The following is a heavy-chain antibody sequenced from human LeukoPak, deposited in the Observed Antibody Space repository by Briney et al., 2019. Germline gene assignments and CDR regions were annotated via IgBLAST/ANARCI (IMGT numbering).Heavy chain of an antibody. J-gene: IGHJ4*02. D-gene: IGHD1-26*01. CDR2: IYYSGST. V-gene: IGHV4-39*01. CDR3: ARHIYSGSYPTIDY. Sequence: PSETLSLTCTVSGGSISSSSYYWGWTRRPPWKGLEWIGSIYYSGSTYYNPSLKSRVTISVDTSKNQFSLKLSSVTAADTAVYYCARHIYSGSYPTIDYWGQGTLVTVSS. CDR1: GGSISSSSYY.